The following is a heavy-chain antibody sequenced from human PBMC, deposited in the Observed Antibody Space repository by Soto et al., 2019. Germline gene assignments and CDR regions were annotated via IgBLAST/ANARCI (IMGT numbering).Heavy chain of an antibody. Sequence: PGGSLRLSCAASGFTFSSYSMNWVRQAPGKGLEWVSSISSSSSYIYYADSVKGRFTISRDNAKNSLYLQMNSLRAEDTAVYYCARGEDAVTTFDYWGQGTLVTVSS. CDR1: GFTFSSYS. J-gene: IGHJ4*02. CDR3: ARGEDAVTTFDY. D-gene: IGHD4-17*01. V-gene: IGHV3-21*01. CDR2: ISSSSSYI.